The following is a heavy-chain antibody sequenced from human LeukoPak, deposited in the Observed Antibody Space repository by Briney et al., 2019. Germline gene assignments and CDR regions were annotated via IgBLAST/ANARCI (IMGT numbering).Heavy chain of an antibody. CDR2: ISPKGIT. CDR1: GYPINIDYS. J-gene: IGHJ5*02. V-gene: IGHV4-38-2*02. CDR3: ARVPGVYFDFSIGFGSGWFDP. Sequence: SETLSLTCFVFGYPINIDYSWGWIRQSPGKGLEWIGVISPKGITYYNPSLRGRVSISPDTSKNQFSLRLSSMTATDTAMYYCARVPGVYFDFSIGFGSGWFDPWGQGILVTVSS. D-gene: IGHD3-3*01.